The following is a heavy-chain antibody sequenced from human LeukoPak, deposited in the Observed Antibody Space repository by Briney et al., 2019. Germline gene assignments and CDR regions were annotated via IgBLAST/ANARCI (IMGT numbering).Heavy chain of an antibody. V-gene: IGHV3-23*01. D-gene: IGHD2-8*02. CDR2: IFPSGGEI. Sequence: PGGSLRLSCAASGFTFSTFAMIWARQPPGKGLEWVSSIFPSGGEIHYADSVRGRFTISRDNSKSTLSLQMNSLRAEDTAIYYCATYRQVLLPFESWGQGILVTVSS. CDR3: ATYRQVLLPFES. J-gene: IGHJ4*02. CDR1: GFTFSTFA.